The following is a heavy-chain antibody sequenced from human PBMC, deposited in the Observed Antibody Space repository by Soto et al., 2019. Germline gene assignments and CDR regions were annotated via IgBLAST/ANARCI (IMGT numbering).Heavy chain of an antibody. V-gene: IGHV1-18*01. CDR2: ISAYNDNT. CDR3: VRGLYGSGSYFNHPFDY. D-gene: IGHD3-10*01. J-gene: IGHJ4*02. Sequence: ASVKVSCKASGYTFISYGISWVRQAPGQGLEWMGWISAYNDNTNYAQKLQDRVTMTTDSSTSIAYMELRSLRSDDTAVYYCVRGLYGSGSYFNHPFDYWGQGTLVTVS. CDR1: GYTFISYG.